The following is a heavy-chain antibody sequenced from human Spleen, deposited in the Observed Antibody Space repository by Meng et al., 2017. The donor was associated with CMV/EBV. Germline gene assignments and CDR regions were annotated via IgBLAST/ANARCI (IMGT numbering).Heavy chain of an antibody. V-gene: IGHV3-9*01. CDR1: GFTFDDYA. D-gene: IGHD1-1*01. J-gene: IGHJ6*02. CDR3: ARDRVGTGTTGNYYYYGMDV. Sequence: GGSLRLSCAASGFTFDDYAMHWVRQAPGKGLEWVSGISWNSGSIGYADSVKGRFTISRDNAKNSLYLQMNSLRAEDTAVYYCARDRVGTGTTGNYYYYGMDVWGQGTTVTVSS. CDR2: ISWNSGSI.